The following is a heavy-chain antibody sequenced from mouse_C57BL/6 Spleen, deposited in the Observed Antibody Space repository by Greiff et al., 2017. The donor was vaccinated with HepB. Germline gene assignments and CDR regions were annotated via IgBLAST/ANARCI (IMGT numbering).Heavy chain of an antibody. J-gene: IGHJ1*03. Sequence: DVQLQESGPGLVKPSQSLSLTCSVTGYSITSGYYWNWIRQFPGNKLEWMGYISYDGSNNYNPSLKNRISITRDTSKNQFFLKLNSVTTEDTATYYCARNDGYYRWYFDVWGTGTTVTVSS. CDR3: ARNDGYYRWYFDV. V-gene: IGHV3-6*01. D-gene: IGHD2-3*01. CDR2: ISYDGSN. CDR1: GYSITSGYY.